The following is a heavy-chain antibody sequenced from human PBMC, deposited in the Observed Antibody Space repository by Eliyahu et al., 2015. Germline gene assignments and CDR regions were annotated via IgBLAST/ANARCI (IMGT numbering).Heavy chain of an antibody. J-gene: IGHJ4*02. CDR3: AKDVPDYYDSSGYTSGFDY. CDR1: GFPFXSFA. D-gene: IGHD3-22*01. V-gene: IGHV3-23*01. CDR2: ISGSGGST. Sequence: EVQLLESGGGLVQPGGSLRLSCSASGFPFXSFALXWVRQGPGKGVEWVXAISGSGGSTYYADSVKGRFTISRDNSKNTLYLQMNSLRAEDTAVYYCAKDVPDYYDSSGYTSGFDYWGQGTLVTVSS.